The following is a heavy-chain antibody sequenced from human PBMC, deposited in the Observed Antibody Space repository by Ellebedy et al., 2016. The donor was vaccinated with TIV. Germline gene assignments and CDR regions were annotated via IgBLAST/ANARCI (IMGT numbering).Heavy chain of an antibody. CDR3: SRRGSISDF. V-gene: IGHV4-4*02. CDR2: IFYSGAT. Sequence: SETLSLTCAVSGDSINTRNWWTWVRQPPGKGLEWIGEIFYSGATTYNPSLKSRVTMSVGKSKNQFSLNLRSVTAADTATYYCSRRGSISDFWGQGILVTVSS. D-gene: IGHD5-12*01. CDR1: GDSINTRNW. J-gene: IGHJ4*02.